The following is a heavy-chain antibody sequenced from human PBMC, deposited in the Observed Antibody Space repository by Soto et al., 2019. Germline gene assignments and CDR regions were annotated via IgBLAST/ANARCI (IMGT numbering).Heavy chain of an antibody. CDR1: GCTIMDIY. V-gene: IGHV3-11*04. J-gene: IGHJ4*02. Sequence: PWGSLRLSWAASGCTIMDIYMSWISQAPGKGLEWVSYISSSTIYYADSVKGRFTISRDNAKNSLYLQMNSLRDEDTAVYYCARDRATGLNVLDYWGQGTLVTVSS. CDR2: ISSSTI. D-gene: IGHD6-6*01. CDR3: ARDRATGLNVLDY.